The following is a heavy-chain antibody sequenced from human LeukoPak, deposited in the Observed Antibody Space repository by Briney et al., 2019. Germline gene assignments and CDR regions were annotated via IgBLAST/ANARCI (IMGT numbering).Heavy chain of an antibody. J-gene: IGHJ4*02. Sequence: GGSLRLSCATSGFTLSNHAMHWVRQASGKGLEWVSAIGTAGDTFYPGSVKGRFTISRENAKNSLSLQMNSLRAEDTAVYYCVRQQTPHGNFDYWGQGTLVTVSS. CDR3: VRQQTPHGNFDY. CDR1: GFTLSNHA. V-gene: IGHV3-13*01. D-gene: IGHD1-26*01. CDR2: IGTAGDT.